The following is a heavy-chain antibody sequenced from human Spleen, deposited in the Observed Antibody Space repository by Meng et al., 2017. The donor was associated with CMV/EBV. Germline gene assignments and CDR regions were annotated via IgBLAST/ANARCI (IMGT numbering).Heavy chain of an antibody. CDR2: IRYDVGNK. J-gene: IGHJ4*02. CDR3: AKVRGAGATTWNFDY. Sequence: GRSLRLSCAASGFTFSNYGMHWVRQAPGKGLEWVAFIRYDVGNKYYPDSVKGRFTISRDNSRNTLYLQMNSLKPEDTAVYYCAKVRGAGATTWNFDYWGQGTLVTVSS. V-gene: IGHV3-30*02. CDR1: GFTFSNYG. D-gene: IGHD1-26*01.